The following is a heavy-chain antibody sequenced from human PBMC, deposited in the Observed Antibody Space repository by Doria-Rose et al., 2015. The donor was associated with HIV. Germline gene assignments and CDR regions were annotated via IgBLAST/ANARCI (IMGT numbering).Heavy chain of an antibody. D-gene: IGHD1-1*01. V-gene: IGHV4-34*01. Sequence: QVQLQQWDAGLVKPSETLSLTCAVFGGSFGGYYWSWIRQPPGKGLEWIGEIHHSGSTNYKTSLKSPVTISLDTSKNLFSLKLSSVTAADTAVYYCARGLLRGGWNDVDYYYGMDVWGQGTTVTVSS. CDR1: GGSFGGYY. J-gene: IGHJ6*02. CDR2: IHHSGST. CDR3: ARGLLRGGWNDVDYYYGMDV.